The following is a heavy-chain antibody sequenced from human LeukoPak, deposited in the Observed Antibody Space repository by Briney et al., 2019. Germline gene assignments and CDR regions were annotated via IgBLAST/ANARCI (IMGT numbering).Heavy chain of an antibody. J-gene: IGHJ6*02. D-gene: IGHD6-13*01. CDR3: ARAAAAVSAWYYYGMDV. Sequence: SGGSLRLSCAASGYTFSSYAMHWVRQAPGKGLEYVSSISNNGGSTYYANSVKGRFTISRDSSKNTLYLQMGSLRAEDMAVYYCARAAAAVSAWYYYGMDVWGQGTTVTVTS. CDR2: ISNNGGST. V-gene: IGHV3-64*01. CDR1: GYTFSSYA.